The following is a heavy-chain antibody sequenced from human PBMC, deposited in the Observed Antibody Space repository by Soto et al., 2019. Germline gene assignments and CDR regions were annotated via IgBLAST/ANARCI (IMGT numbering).Heavy chain of an antibody. CDR1: GFTFSSYS. D-gene: IGHD3-10*01. V-gene: IGHV3-48*02. Sequence: EVQLVESGGGLVQPGGSLRLPCAASGFTFSSYSMNWVRQAPGKGLEWVSYISSSSSTIYYADSVKGRFTISRDNAKNSLYLQMNSLRDEDTAVYYCARGGYYGSGSYYKGGFSWGQGTLVTVSS. CDR3: ARGGYYGSGSYYKGGFS. J-gene: IGHJ4*02. CDR2: ISSSSSTI.